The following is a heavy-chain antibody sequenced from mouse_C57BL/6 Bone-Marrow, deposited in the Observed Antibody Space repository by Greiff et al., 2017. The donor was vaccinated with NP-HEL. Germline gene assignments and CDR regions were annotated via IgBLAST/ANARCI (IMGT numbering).Heavy chain of an antibody. Sequence: QVQLQQSGPGLVAPSQSLSITCTVSGFSLTSYGVDWVRQPPGTGLEWLGVIWGGGSTNYNSALMSRLSLRKDNSKSQVFLKMNRLQTDDTAMYYCAKHSGAYSNRAWFAYWGQGTLVTVSA. CDR2: IWGGGST. CDR3: AKHSGAYSNRAWFAY. J-gene: IGHJ3*01. CDR1: GFSLTSYG. V-gene: IGHV2-9*01. D-gene: IGHD2-5*01.